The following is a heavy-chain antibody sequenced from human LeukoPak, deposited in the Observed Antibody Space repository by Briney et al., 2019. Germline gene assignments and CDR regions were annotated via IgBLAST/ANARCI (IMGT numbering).Heavy chain of an antibody. CDR2: ISTSSTYI. CDR3: AKGRGATVVANFDS. CDR1: GFTFSISA. V-gene: IGHV3-23*01. J-gene: IGHJ4*02. D-gene: IGHD4-23*01. Sequence: GGSLRLSCETSGFTFSISAMSWVRQAPGKGLEWVSSISTSSTYIYYADSVKGRFTISRDNSKNTLYLQMNSLRAEDTAVYYCAKGRGATVVANFDSWGQGTLVTVSS.